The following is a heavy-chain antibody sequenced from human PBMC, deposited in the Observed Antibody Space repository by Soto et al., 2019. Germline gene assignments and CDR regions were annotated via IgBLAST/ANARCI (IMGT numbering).Heavy chain of an antibody. CDR3: TRDIGGRRGY. CDR2: TNEDGSTI. V-gene: IGHV3-74*01. Sequence: EVQLVESGGGLVQPGGSLRLSCAASGFTFSSYWMHWVRQAPGKGLVWVSRTNEDGSTINYADSVKGRFTISRDNAKNTLYLEMNSRRAGVTAVYYCTRDIGGRRGYCGQGTLVTVSS. J-gene: IGHJ4*02. D-gene: IGHD3-16*01. CDR1: GFTFSSYW.